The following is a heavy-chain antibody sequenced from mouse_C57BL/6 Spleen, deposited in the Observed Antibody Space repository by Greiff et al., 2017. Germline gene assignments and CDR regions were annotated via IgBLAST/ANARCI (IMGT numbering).Heavy chain of an antibody. D-gene: IGHD2-2*01. V-gene: IGHV5-16*01. CDR3: ARDGYPYFDY. Sequence: VQVVESEGGLVQPGSSMKLSCTASGFTFSDYYMAWVRQVPEKGLEWVANINYDGSSTYYLDSLKSRFILSRDNAKNILYLQMSSLKSEDTATYYCARDGYPYFDYWGQGTTLTVSA. J-gene: IGHJ2*01. CDR2: INYDGSST. CDR1: GFTFSDYY.